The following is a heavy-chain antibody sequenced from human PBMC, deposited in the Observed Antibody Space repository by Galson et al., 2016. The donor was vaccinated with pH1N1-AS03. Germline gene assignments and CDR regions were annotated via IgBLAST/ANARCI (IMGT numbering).Heavy chain of an antibody. J-gene: IGHJ6*02. D-gene: IGHD1-26*01. CDR3: SRGRGSYGMDV. Sequence: SVKVSCKASGYTFISYVTHWVRQAPGQRLEWMGWINAGNGNTTYSQSFQGRVTITRDTSASKAYMELSSLRSEDTAVYYWSRGRGSYGMDVWGQGTTVTVSS. CDR2: INAGNGNT. CDR1: GYTFISYV. V-gene: IGHV1-3*01.